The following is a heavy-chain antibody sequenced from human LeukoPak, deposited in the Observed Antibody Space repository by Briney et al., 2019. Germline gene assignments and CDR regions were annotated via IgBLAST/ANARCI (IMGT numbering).Heavy chain of an antibody. CDR2: ISAYNGNT. J-gene: IGHJ4*02. CDR3: ARVPPAPYCSSTSCPLPFDY. D-gene: IGHD2-2*01. Sequence: ASVTVSCKASGYTFTSYGISWVRQAPGQGLEWMGWISAYNGNTNYAQKLQGRVTMTTDTSTSTAYIELRSLRSDDTAVYHCARVPPAPYCSSTSCPLPFDYWGQGTLVTVSS. V-gene: IGHV1-18*04. CDR1: GYTFTSYG.